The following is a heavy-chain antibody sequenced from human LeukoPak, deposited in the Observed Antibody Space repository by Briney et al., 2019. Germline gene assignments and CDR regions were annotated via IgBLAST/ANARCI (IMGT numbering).Heavy chain of an antibody. J-gene: IGHJ3*01. CDR1: GFTFSYYG. Sequence: GGSLRLSCAASGFTFSYYGMYWVRQAPGKGLEWVALIWYDGGKKYYTDSVRGRFTISRDNSKNTLYLQMNSLRAEDTAVYYCVRYCNGGSCYRAAFDVWGPGTTVTVSS. CDR2: IWYDGGKK. CDR3: VRYCNGGSCYRAAFDV. V-gene: IGHV3-33*01. D-gene: IGHD2-15*01.